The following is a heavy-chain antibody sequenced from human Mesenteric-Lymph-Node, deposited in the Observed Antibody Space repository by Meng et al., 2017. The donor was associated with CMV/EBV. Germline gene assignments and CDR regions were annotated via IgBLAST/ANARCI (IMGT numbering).Heavy chain of an antibody. CDR3: ARGSAYSF. J-gene: IGHJ4*02. CDR2: IDTSGTST. Sequence: AETLSLTGAASGFIFSNYEMNWVRQAPGKGLEWVAHIDTSGTSTYYADSVKGRVTIYRDNAESSLYLQMNSLRAEDTALYYCARGSAYSFWGQGTLVTVSS. D-gene: IGHD3-22*01. V-gene: IGHV3-48*03. CDR1: GFIFSNYE.